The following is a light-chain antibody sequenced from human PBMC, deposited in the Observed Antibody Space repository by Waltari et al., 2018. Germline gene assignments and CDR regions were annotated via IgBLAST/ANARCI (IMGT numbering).Light chain of an antibody. CDR2: EGN. Sequence: QSALTQPASVSGSPGQSITFSCTGTSSDVGGYDLVSWYQQHPGKAPKLMIYEGNERPSGVSNRFSGSKSGNTASLTISGLQAEDEADYYCCSYAGSSTWVFGGGTKLTVL. J-gene: IGLJ3*02. CDR3: CSYAGSSTWV. CDR1: SSDVGGYDL. V-gene: IGLV2-23*01.